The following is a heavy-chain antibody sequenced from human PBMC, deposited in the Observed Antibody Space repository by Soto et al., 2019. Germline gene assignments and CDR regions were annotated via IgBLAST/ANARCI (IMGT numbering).Heavy chain of an antibody. CDR3: ARGPERTMGTFDI. CDR1: GDSVSSNSAA. CDR2: TYYRSKWYS. D-gene: IGHD3-10*01. Sequence: QVPLQQSGPGLVKPSQTLSLTCAISGDSVSSNSAAWNWIRQSPSRGLEWLGGTYYRSKWYSIYAVSVKSRRTVNPDTSQNQFSLQLNSVTPEYTAVYYCARGPERTMGTFDIWGQGTVVTVSS. J-gene: IGHJ3*02. V-gene: IGHV6-1*01.